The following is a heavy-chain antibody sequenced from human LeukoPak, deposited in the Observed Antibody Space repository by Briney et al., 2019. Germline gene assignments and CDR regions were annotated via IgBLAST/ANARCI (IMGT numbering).Heavy chain of an antibody. CDR1: GFTFGDYA. V-gene: IGHV3-49*04. Sequence: GGSLRLSCTASGFTFGDYAMSWVRQAPGKGLEWVGFIRSKVYGGTTEYAASVKGRFTISRDDSKSIAYLQMNSLRAEDTAVYYCASNVVPAASAFDYWGQGTLVTVSS. CDR3: ASNVVPAASAFDY. J-gene: IGHJ4*02. CDR2: IRSKVYGGTT. D-gene: IGHD2-2*01.